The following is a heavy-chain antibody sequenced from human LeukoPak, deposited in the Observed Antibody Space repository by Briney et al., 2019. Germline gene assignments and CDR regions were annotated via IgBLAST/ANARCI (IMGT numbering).Heavy chain of an antibody. CDR1: RYTFTSYG. CDR2: ISAYNGNT. J-gene: IGHJ5*02. CDR3: ARGGGSSWYWGWFDP. Sequence: ASMKVSCKASRYTFTSYGIGWVRQAPGQGLEWMGWISAYNGNTNYAQKIQGRVTMTTDTSTSTAYMELSSLRSEDTAVYYCARGGGSSWYWGWFDPWGQGTLVTVSS. D-gene: IGHD6-13*01. V-gene: IGHV1-18*01.